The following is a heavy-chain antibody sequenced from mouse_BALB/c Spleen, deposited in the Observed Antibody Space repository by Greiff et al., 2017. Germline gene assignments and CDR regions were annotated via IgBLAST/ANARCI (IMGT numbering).Heavy chain of an antibody. CDR1: GFTFSSYG. CDR3: ARHGEGNYVVFDD. CDR2: ISSGGSYT. J-gene: IGHJ2*01. D-gene: IGHD2-1*01. V-gene: IGHV5-6*01. Sequence: EVQVVESGGDLVKPGGSLKLSCAASGFTFSSYGMSWVRQTPDKRLEWVATISSGGSYTYYPDSVKGRFTISRDNAKNTLYLQMSSLKSEDTAMYYCARHGEGNYVVFDDWGQGTTLTVSS.